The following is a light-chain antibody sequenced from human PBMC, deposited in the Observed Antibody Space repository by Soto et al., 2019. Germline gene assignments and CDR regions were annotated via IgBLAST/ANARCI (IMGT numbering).Light chain of an antibody. Sequence: DIQMTQSPSFLSASVGDRVTITCRASQRIDNFLNWYQQKPGKAPKLLIYGASSLQSGVPSRFSGSGSGTDFTLTISSLEPDDFAVYYCQQRSSWPRITFGQGTRLEI. CDR2: GAS. V-gene: IGKV1-39*01. J-gene: IGKJ5*01. CDR3: QQRSSWPRIT. CDR1: QRIDNF.